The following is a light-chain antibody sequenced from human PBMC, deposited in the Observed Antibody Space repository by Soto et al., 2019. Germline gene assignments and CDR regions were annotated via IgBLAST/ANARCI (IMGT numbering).Light chain of an antibody. CDR1: QSVSSY. V-gene: IGKV3-11*01. CDR3: QQRSNWLLT. CDR2: DAS. Sequence: EIVLTQSPATLSLSPGERATLSCRASQSVSSYLAWYQQKPGQAPRLLIYDASNRATCIPARFSGSGSGKDLTLTIRRLEPEDFAVYYCQQRSNWLLTFGGGTKVEIK. J-gene: IGKJ4*01.